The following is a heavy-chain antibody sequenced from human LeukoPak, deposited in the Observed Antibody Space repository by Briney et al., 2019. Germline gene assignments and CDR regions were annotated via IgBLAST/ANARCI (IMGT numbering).Heavy chain of an antibody. Sequence: GGSLRLSWAASGFTFSSYEMNWVRQAPGKGLEWISYISTSGSTIYYADSVKGRFTISRDNAKNSLYLQMNSLRAEDTAVYFCARDGDYAQDFDYWGQGTLVTVSS. D-gene: IGHD4-17*01. J-gene: IGHJ4*02. CDR2: ISTSGSTI. V-gene: IGHV3-48*03. CDR3: ARDGDYAQDFDY. CDR1: GFTFSSYE.